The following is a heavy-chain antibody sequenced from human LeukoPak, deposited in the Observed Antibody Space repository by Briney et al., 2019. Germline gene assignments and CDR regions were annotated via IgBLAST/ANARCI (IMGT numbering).Heavy chain of an antibody. J-gene: IGHJ4*02. Sequence: GGSLKISCKGSGYSFTSYWIGWVRHMPGTGLEWMGIIYPGDSDTRYNTSFHGQVTISADKSIITAYLQWGSRKASDTAMYYCARFPNLGIAAAGSAVDYWGQGTLVTVSS. V-gene: IGHV5-51*01. CDR2: IYPGDSDT. CDR3: ARFPNLGIAAAGSAVDY. D-gene: IGHD6-13*01. CDR1: GYSFTSYW.